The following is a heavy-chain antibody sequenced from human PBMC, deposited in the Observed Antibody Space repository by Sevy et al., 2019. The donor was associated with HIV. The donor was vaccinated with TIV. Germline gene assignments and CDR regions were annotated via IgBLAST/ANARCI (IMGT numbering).Heavy chain of an antibody. CDR3: ARDPTQRGAYYDFWSGYFDY. Sequence: GGSLRLSCAASGFTFSSSAMHWVRQAPGKGLEWVAVISYDGSNKYYADSVKGRFTISRDHSKNTLYLRMNSLRNEDTVVYYCARDPTQRGAYYDFWSGYFDYWGQGTLVTVSS. J-gene: IGHJ4*02. CDR1: GFTFSSSA. CDR2: ISYDGSNK. D-gene: IGHD3-3*01. V-gene: IGHV3-30-3*01.